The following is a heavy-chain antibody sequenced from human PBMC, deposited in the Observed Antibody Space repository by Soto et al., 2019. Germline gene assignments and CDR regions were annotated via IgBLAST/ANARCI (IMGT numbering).Heavy chain of an antibody. Sequence: QVQLGQSGAEVKKPGSSLQGSCKASGGTFGSYAISWVRQAPGQGLEWMGGIIPIPGTANYAQKFQGRVTIAADESTSTAYMELSSLRSEDTAVYSCARSQGSSTSLETYYYYDYGMDVWGQGTTVPVS. CDR3: ARSQGSSTSLETYYYYDYGMDV. CDR1: GGTFGSYA. V-gene: IGHV1-69*01. D-gene: IGHD2-2*01. J-gene: IGHJ6*02. CDR2: IIPIPGTA.